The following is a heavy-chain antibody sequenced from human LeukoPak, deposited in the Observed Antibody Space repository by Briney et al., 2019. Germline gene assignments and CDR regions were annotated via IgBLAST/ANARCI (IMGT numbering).Heavy chain of an antibody. V-gene: IGHV4-34*01. CDR3: ARGILGDYVWGSYRYSAPTYYFDY. CDR1: GFTFSSYA. D-gene: IGHD3-16*02. CDR2: INHSGST. Sequence: GSLRLSCAASGFTFSSYAMSWIRQPPGKGLEWIGEINHSGSTNYNPSLKSRVTISVDTSKNQFSLKLSSVTAADTAVYYCARGILGDYVWGSYRYSAPTYYFDYWGQGTLVTVSS. J-gene: IGHJ4*02.